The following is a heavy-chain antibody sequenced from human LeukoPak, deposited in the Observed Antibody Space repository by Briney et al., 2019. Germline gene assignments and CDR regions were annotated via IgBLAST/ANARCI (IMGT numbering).Heavy chain of an antibody. V-gene: IGHV1-2*02. CDR1: GYTFTSYY. Sequence: ASVKVSCKASGYTFTSYYMHWVRQAPGQGLEWMGWINPNSGGTNYAQKFQGRVTMTRDTSISTAYMELSRLRSDDTAVYYCARIITMVRGVTLGAFDIWGQGTMVTVSS. D-gene: IGHD3-10*01. J-gene: IGHJ3*02. CDR3: ARIITMVRGVTLGAFDI. CDR2: INPNSGGT.